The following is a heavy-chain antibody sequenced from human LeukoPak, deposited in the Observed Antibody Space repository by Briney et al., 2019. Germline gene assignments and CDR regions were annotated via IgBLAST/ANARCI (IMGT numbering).Heavy chain of an antibody. V-gene: IGHV4-4*07. J-gene: IGHJ5*02. CDR3: AGDVGYCSSTSCPQWNWFDP. Sequence: SETLSLTCTVSGGSISGYYWSWIRQPAGKGLEWIGRIYSSGTTDYNLFLKSRITMSVDTSKNQFSLKLSSVTAADTAVYYCAGDVGYCSSTSCPQWNWFDPWGQGTLVTVSS. CDR2: IYSSGTT. CDR1: GGSISGYY. D-gene: IGHD2-2*01.